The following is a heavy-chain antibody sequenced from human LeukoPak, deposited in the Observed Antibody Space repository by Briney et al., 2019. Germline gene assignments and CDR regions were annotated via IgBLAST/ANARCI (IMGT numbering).Heavy chain of an antibody. CDR1: GFTFSSYA. J-gene: IGHJ5*02. D-gene: IGHD3-3*01. CDR2: ISGSGGST. Sequence: GGSLRLSCAASGFTFSSYATSWVRQAPGKGLEWVSAISGSGGSTYYADSVKGRFTISRDNSKNTLYLQMNSLRAEDTAVYYCAKNGFWSGYLGAWGQGTLVTVSS. CDR3: AKNGFWSGYLGA. V-gene: IGHV3-23*01.